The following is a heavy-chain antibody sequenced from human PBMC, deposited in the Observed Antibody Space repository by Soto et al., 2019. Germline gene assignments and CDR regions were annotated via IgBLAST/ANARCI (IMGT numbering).Heavy chain of an antibody. CDR3: AGGIVVVVAATREYFQH. CDR2: ISGSGGST. V-gene: IGHV3-23*01. Sequence: EVQLLESGGGLVQPGGSLRLSCAASGFTFSSYAMSWVRQAPGKGLEWVSAISGSGGSTYYADSVKGRFTISRDNSKNTLYLQMKSLRAEDTAVYYCAGGIVVVVAATREYFQHWGQGTLVTVSS. CDR1: GFTFSSYA. J-gene: IGHJ1*01. D-gene: IGHD2-15*01.